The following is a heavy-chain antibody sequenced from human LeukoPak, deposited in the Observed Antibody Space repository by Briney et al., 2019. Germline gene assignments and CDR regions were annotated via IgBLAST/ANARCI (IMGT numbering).Heavy chain of an antibody. CDR2: IGGSGGGT. D-gene: IGHD3-22*01. CDR1: GFSFYNYA. V-gene: IGHV3-23*01. CDR3: AKGADGSAYYFFDY. Sequence: GGSLRLSCAASGFSFYNYALNWVRQAPGKGLEWVSVIGGSGGGTYYADSVKGRFTIFRDSSKNTLYLQMNNLRAEDTAVYYCAKGADGSAYYFFDYWGRGALVTVSS. J-gene: IGHJ4*02.